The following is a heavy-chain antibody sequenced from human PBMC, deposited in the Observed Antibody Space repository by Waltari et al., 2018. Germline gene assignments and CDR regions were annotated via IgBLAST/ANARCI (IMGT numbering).Heavy chain of an antibody. D-gene: IGHD6-13*01. Sequence: QVQLQQWGAGLLKPSETLSLTCAVYGGSFSGYYWSWIRQPPGKGREWIGEINHSGSTNYNPSLKSRVTISVDTSKNQFSLKLSSVTAADTAVYYGARGPRWYGFDPWGQGTLVTVSS. CDR2: INHSGST. CDR3: ARGPRWYGFDP. V-gene: IGHV4-34*01. J-gene: IGHJ5*02. CDR1: GGSFSGYY.